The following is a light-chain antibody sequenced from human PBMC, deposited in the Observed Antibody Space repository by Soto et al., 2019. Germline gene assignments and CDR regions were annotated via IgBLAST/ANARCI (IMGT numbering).Light chain of an antibody. J-gene: IGLJ1*01. CDR2: DVS. Sequence: QSLLSSPSPRSRSPGQCITLSRTGNNNDVGGYNYVSWYQQHPGKAPKLMIYDVSNRPSGVSNRFSGSKSGNTASLTISGLQAEDEADYYCSSYTSSSTLRVFGTGTKVTVL. CDR1: NNDVGGYNY. CDR3: SSYTSSSTLRV. V-gene: IGLV2-14*01.